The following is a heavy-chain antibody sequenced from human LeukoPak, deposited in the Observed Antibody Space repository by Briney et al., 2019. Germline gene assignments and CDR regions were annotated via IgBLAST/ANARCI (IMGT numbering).Heavy chain of an antibody. J-gene: IGHJ5*02. CDR1: GGTFSSYA. Sequence: ASVKVSCKASGGTFSSYAISWVRQAPGQGLEWMGWISAYNGNTNYAQKLQGRVTMTTDTSTSTAYMELRSLRSDDTAVYYCVRDEGYYYDSSGYLIDPWGQGTLVTVSS. CDR3: VRDEGYYYDSSGYLIDP. V-gene: IGHV1-18*01. CDR2: ISAYNGNT. D-gene: IGHD3-22*01.